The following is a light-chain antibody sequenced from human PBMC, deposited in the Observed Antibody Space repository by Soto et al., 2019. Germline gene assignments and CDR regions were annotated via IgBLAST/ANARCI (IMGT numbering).Light chain of an antibody. CDR1: QSISSY. CDR3: QQYSVYWT. Sequence: DIQMTQSHSSLSASVGDIVTITCRASQSISSYLNWYQQKPGKAPKVLIYDASSWAGGVPSRFTGSGSGTEFTLTINSLQHDDFATYYCQQYSVYWTFGQGTKVDI. CDR2: DAS. V-gene: IGKV1-5*01. J-gene: IGKJ1*01.